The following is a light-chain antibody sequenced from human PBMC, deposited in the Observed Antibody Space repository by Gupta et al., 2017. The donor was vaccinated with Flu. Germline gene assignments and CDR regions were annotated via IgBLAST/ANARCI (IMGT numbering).Light chain of an antibody. J-gene: IGKJ2*01. CDR3: QKYNSAPRT. V-gene: IGKV1-27*01. CDR2: AAS. CDR1: QDISNY. Sequence: GDRVTITCRASQDISNYLAWYQQKPGKVPKLLIYAASTLQSGVPSRFSGSGSGTDFTLTISSLQPEDVATYYCQKYNSAPRTFGQGTKLEIK.